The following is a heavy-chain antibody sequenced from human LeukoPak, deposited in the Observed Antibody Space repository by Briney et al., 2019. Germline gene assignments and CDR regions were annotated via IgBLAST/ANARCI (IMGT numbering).Heavy chain of an antibody. CDR2: LSSHGSNN. Sequence: PGGSLRLTCTTSGFLFSSYSIHWVRQAPGKGLEWVAVLSSHGSNNFYADSVKGRFTISRDNSKNTLYLQMNSLRIDATAVYYFSRDRSHSGNDVTYFDSWGQGTLVTVSP. CDR1: GFLFSSYS. J-gene: IGHJ4*02. V-gene: IGHV3-30-3*01. D-gene: IGHD5-12*01. CDR3: SRDRSHSGNDVTYFDS.